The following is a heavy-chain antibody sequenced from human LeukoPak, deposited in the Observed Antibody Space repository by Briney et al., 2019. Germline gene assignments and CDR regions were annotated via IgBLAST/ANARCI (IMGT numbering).Heavy chain of an antibody. V-gene: IGHV3-23*01. CDR2: ISGSGGST. J-gene: IGHJ5*02. Sequence: GVSLRLSCAASGFTFRNYWMSWVRQAPGKGLEWVSAISGSGGSTYYADSVKGRFTISRDNSKNTLYLQMNSLRAEDTAVYYCASHAQIVLVPAAIGDWFDPWGQGTLFTVSS. CDR3: ASHAQIVLVPAAIGDWFDP. D-gene: IGHD2-2*01. CDR1: GFTFRNYW.